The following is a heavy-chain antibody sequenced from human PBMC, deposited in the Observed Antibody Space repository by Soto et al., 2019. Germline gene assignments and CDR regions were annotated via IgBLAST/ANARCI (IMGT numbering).Heavy chain of an antibody. CDR2: INHSGST. CDR3: ARWGCSGGSCPYYYYYYGMDV. V-gene: IGHV4-34*01. J-gene: IGHJ6*02. CDR1: GGSFSGYY. D-gene: IGHD2-15*01. Sequence: SETLSLTCAVYGGSFSGYYWSWIRQPPGKGLEWIGEINHSGSTNYNPSLKSRVTISVDTPKNQFSLKLSSVTAADTAVYYCARWGCSGGSCPYYYYYYGMDVWGQGTTVTVSS.